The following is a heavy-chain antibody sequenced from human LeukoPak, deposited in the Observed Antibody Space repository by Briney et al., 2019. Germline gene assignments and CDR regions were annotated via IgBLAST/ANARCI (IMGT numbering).Heavy chain of an antibody. V-gene: IGHV4-59*01. J-gene: IGHJ5*02. D-gene: IGHD2-15*01. Sequence: SETLSLTCTVSGGSISSYYWSWIRQPPGKGLEWIGYIYYSGNTNYNPPLKSRVTISVDTSKNQFSLKLSSVTAADTAVYYCARGAYCSGGSCSLDWFDPWGQGTLVTVSS. CDR1: GGSISSYY. CDR3: ARGAYCSGGSCSLDWFDP. CDR2: IYYSGNT.